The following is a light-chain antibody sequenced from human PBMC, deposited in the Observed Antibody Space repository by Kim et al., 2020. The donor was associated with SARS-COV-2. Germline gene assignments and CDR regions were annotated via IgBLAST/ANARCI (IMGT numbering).Light chain of an antibody. J-gene: IGKJ5*01. CDR3: QQYGSSPTT. V-gene: IGKV3-20*01. Sequence: SPGESATLSCRASQTLSSSYLAWYQQIPGQAPRLLIYGASSSATAVPARFSGSGSGTDFTLTISRLEPEDFAVYFCQQYGSSPTTFGQGTRLEIK. CDR2: GAS. CDR1: QTLSSSY.